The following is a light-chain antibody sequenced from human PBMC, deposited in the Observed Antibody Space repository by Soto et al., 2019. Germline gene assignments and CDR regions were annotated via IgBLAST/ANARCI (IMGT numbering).Light chain of an antibody. Sequence: SYELTQPASVSVSPGQTASITCSGDKLGDKYACWYQQKPGQSPVLVIYQDSKRPSGIPERFSGSNSGNTATLTSGGTQAMDEADYYCQAWDGSTASQVFGTGSKVTVL. V-gene: IGLV3-1*01. CDR1: KLGDKY. CDR3: QAWDGSTASQV. CDR2: QDS. J-gene: IGLJ1*01.